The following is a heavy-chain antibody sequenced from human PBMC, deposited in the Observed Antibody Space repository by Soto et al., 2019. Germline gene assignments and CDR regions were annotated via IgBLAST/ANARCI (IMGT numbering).Heavy chain of an antibody. CDR3: ARDAGTTYYGMDV. V-gene: IGHV4-34*09. D-gene: IGHD1-1*01. Sequence: SETLSLTCAVYGGSFSGYYCSWIRQPPGKGLEWIWYIYYSGSTYYNPSLKSRVTISVDTSKNQFSLKLSSVTAADTAVYYCARDAGTTYYGMDVWGQGTTVTVSS. CDR2: IYYSGST. J-gene: IGHJ6*02. CDR1: GGSFSGYY.